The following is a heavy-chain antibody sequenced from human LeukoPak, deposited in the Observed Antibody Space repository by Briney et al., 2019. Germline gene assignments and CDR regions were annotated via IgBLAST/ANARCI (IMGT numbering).Heavy chain of an antibody. CDR3: GRIAAAAIADY. D-gene: IGHD6-13*01. CDR1: GGSISSSSYY. CDR2: IYYSGST. V-gene: IGHV4-39*01. J-gene: IGHJ4*02. Sequence: SETLSLTCTVSGGSISSSSYYWGWIRQPPGKGLEWIGSIYYSGSTYYNPSLKSRVTISVDMSKNQFSLKLNSVTAADTAAYYCGRIAAAAIADYWGQGILVSVSS.